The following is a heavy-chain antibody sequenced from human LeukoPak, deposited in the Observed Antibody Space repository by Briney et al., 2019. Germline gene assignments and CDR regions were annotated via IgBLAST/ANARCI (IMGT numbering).Heavy chain of an antibody. Sequence: GGSLRLSCAASGFTFSSYWMSWVRQAPGKGLEWVANIKQDGSEKYYVDSVKGRFTISRDNAKNSLYLQMNGLRAEDTAVYYCARPPYSSSSDYWGQGTLVTVSS. J-gene: IGHJ4*02. CDR2: IKQDGSEK. CDR3: ARPPYSSSSDY. D-gene: IGHD6-6*01. V-gene: IGHV3-7*01. CDR1: GFTFSSYW.